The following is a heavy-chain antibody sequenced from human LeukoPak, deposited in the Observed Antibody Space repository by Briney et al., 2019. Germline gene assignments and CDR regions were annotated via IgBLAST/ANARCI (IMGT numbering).Heavy chain of an antibody. Sequence: ASVKVSCKASGYTFTSYGISWVRQAPGQGLEWMGWINPNSGGTNYAQKFQGRVTMTRDTSISTAYMELSRLRSDDTAVYYCARGRRYVWGSYRYDYWGQGTLVTVSS. J-gene: IGHJ4*02. CDR2: INPNSGGT. CDR3: ARGRRYVWGSYRYDY. CDR1: GYTFTSYG. D-gene: IGHD3-16*02. V-gene: IGHV1-2*02.